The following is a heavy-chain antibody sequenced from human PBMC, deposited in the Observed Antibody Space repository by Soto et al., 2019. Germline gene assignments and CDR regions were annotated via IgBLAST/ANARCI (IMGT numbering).Heavy chain of an antibody. Sequence: WTWIRQHPGEGLEWIGHIYFTGATYSNPSLRSRLTMSVDTSKNQFSLKLTSVTAADTATSYCSSIPRRGYSYGIDYWGQGTLVTVSS. V-gene: IGHV4-31*02. CDR2: IYFTGAT. J-gene: IGHJ4*02. D-gene: IGHD2-21*02. CDR3: SSIPRRGYSYGIDY.